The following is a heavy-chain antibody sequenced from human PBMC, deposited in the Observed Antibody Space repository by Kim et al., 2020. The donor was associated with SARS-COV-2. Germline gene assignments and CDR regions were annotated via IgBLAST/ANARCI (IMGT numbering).Heavy chain of an antibody. Sequence: GGSLRLSCAASGFTFSSYGMHWVRQAPGKGLEWVAVISYDGSNKYYADSVKGRFTIYRDNSKNTLYLQMNSLRAEDTAVYYCAKDHVVVVPAATSGVAF. CDR1: GFTFSSYG. CDR3: AKDHVVVVPAATSGVAF. CDR2: ISYDGSNK. D-gene: IGHD2-2*01. J-gene: IGHJ3*01. V-gene: IGHV3-30*18.